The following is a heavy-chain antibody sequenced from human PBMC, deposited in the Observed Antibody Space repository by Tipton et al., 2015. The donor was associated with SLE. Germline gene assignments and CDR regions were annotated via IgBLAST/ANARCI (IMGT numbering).Heavy chain of an antibody. J-gene: IGHJ4*02. Sequence: GSLRLSCAASGFTFDDYGMSWVRQAPGKGLEWVSGINWNGGSTGYADSVKGRFTISRDNSKNTLYLQMNSLRAEDTAVYYCARGIQLWLFDYWGQGTLVTVSS. CDR3: ARGIQLWLFDY. CDR1: GFTFDDYG. V-gene: IGHV3-20*04. CDR2: INWNGGST. D-gene: IGHD5-18*01.